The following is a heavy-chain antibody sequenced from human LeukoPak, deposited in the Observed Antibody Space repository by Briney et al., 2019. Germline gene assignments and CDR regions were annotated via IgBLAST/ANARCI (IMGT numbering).Heavy chain of an antibody. J-gene: IGHJ4*02. CDR2: ISGSGGST. CDR1: GFTFSSYA. V-gene: IGHV3-23*01. CDR3: AKVYYSSLAYFFDY. D-gene: IGHD3-22*01. Sequence: GGSLRLSCAASGFTFSSYAMSWVRQAPGKGLEWVSAISGSGGSTYYADSVKGRFSISRDNSKNMVYLQMSTLRAEDTAVYYCAKVYYSSLAYFFDYWGQGTLVTVSS.